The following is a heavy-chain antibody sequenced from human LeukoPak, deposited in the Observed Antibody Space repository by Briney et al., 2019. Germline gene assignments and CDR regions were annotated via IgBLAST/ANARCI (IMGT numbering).Heavy chain of an antibody. Sequence: PWASVKVSCKASGGTFSSYAISWVRQAPGQGLEWMGGIIPIFGTANYAQKFQGRVTITADESTSTAYMELSSLRSEDTAVYYCARGVWFGEFMNYYYYMDVWGKGTTVTISS. D-gene: IGHD3-10*01. CDR1: GGTFSSYA. J-gene: IGHJ6*03. CDR3: ARGVWFGEFMNYYYYMDV. CDR2: IIPIFGTA. V-gene: IGHV1-69*13.